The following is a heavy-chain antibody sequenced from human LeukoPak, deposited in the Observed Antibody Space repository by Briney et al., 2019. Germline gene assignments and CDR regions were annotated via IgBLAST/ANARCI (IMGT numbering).Heavy chain of an antibody. D-gene: IGHD3-3*01. CDR2: IHYIGNT. J-gene: IGHJ4*02. V-gene: IGHV4-31*03. Sequence: SETLSLTCTVSGGSISSGGYYWSWIRQHPGTGLEWIAYIHYIGNTYYNPSLESRVTMSVDTSSNQFSLNVASVTAADTAVYYCARVRDDYFFDYWGQGILVTVSS. CDR1: GGSISSGGYY. CDR3: ARVRDDYFFDY.